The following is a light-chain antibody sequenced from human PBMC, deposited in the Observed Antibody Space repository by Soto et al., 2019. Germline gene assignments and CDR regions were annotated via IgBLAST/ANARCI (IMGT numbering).Light chain of an antibody. Sequence: QSVLTQPPSASGSPGQSVTISCTGTSSDVGAHNFVSWHQQHPGKAHKLMVYEVSKRPSGVPDRFSGSKSGNTASLTVSGLQAEDEADYYCSSYAGSNNYVFGTGTKVTVL. CDR3: SSYAGSNNYV. V-gene: IGLV2-8*01. CDR1: SSDVGAHNF. CDR2: EVS. J-gene: IGLJ1*01.